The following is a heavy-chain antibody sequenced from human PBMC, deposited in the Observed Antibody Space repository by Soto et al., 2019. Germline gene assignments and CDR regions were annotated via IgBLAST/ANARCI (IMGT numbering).Heavy chain of an antibody. D-gene: IGHD6-13*01. Sequence: QVQLQESGPGLVKPSQTLSLTCTVSGGSISSGDYYWSWIRQPPGKGLEWIGYIYYSGSTYYNPSLKSRVTISVDTSKNQFSLKLSSVTAADTAVYYCARDGIAAAGPSTWYFDLWGRGTLVTVSS. V-gene: IGHV4-30-4*01. CDR2: IYYSGST. CDR1: GGSISSGDYY. J-gene: IGHJ2*01. CDR3: ARDGIAAAGPSTWYFDL.